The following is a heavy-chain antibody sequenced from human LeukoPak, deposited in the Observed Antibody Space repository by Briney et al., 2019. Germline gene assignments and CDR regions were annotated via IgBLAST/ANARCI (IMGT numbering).Heavy chain of an antibody. CDR1: GFTFSSYS. CDR3: ARDDTVTSHFDY. J-gene: IGHJ4*02. CDR2: ISSSSSNI. D-gene: IGHD4-11*01. V-gene: IGHV3-48*01. Sequence: GGSLRLSCAASGFTFSSYSMNWVRQAPGKGLEWVSYISSSSSNIFYADSVKGRFTISRDNAKNSLYLQMNSLRAEDTAVYYCARDDTVTSHFDYWGQGTLVTVSS.